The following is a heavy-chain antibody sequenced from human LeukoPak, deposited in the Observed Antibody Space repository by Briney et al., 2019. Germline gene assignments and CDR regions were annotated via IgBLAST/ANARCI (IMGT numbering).Heavy chain of an antibody. Sequence: GGSLRLSCAASGFPLSSYAMSWVRQVPGKGLEWVSSISTSSSYIYYIDSVKGRFTISRDNAKRSLYLQMNSLRAEDTAVYYCARGLWGVAGRGDAFDIWGQGTMVTVSS. V-gene: IGHV3-21*01. CDR2: ISTSSSYI. CDR1: GFPLSSYA. D-gene: IGHD6-19*01. CDR3: ARGLWGVAGRGDAFDI. J-gene: IGHJ3*02.